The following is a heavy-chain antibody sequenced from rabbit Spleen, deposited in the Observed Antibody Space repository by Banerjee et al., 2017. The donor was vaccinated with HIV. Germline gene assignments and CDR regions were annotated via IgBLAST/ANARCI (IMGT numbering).Heavy chain of an antibody. CDR1: GFSLSNNYM. CDR2: IDPIFGRT. D-gene: IGHD2-1*01. Sequence: QSLEESGGGLVQPEGSLTLTCTASGFSLSNNYMMCWVRQAPGKGLEWIGYIDPIFGRTYYASWVNGRFTISSHNAQNTLYLQLNSLTAADTATYFCVRDLGYDDYSEKGYFNLWGPGTLVTVS. J-gene: IGHJ4*01. CDR3: VRDLGYDDYSEKGYFNL. V-gene: IGHV1S40*01.